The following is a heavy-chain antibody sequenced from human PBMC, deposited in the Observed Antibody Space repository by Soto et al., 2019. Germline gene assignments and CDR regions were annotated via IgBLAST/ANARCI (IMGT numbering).Heavy chain of an antibody. CDR3: GRQQWLVLNSFDI. V-gene: IGHV4-59*01. J-gene: IGHJ3*02. D-gene: IGHD6-19*01. Sequence: SETLSLTCSVSGGSISSYYLSWIRQPPGKGLEWIGYIYYSGSTNYNPSLKSRVTISVDTSKNQFSLKLSSVTAADTAVYYCGRQQWLVLNSFDIWGQGKMVTVSS. CDR1: GGSISSYY. CDR2: IYYSGST.